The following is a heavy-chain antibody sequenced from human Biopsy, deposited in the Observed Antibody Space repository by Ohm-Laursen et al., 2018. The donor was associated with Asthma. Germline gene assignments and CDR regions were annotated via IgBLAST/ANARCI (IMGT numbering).Heavy chain of an antibody. D-gene: IGHD1-1*01. V-gene: IGHV3-33*01. CDR3: VRDGTDDAFDI. CDR1: GFTFMTYG. Sequence: SLRLSCAAPGFTFMTYGMHWVRQVPGKGLEWVATVGSDESYTDHADSVKGRFTISRDNSKNTLHLQMNSLREEDTAVYYCVRDGTDDAFDIWGQGTVVSVSS. CDR2: VGSDESYT. J-gene: IGHJ3*02.